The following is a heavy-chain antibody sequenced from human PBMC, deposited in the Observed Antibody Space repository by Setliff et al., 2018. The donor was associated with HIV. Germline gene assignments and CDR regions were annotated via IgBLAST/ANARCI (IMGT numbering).Heavy chain of an antibody. CDR1: GYSFTNYW. J-gene: IGHJ3*02. CDR3: ARRSNPGESGTTGTFSPRNVFDI. V-gene: IGHV5-51*01. D-gene: IGHD1-1*01. CDR2: IYPGDSDT. Sequence: RGESLKISCKGSGYSFTNYWIAWVRQMPGKGLEWMGIIYPGDSDTRDSPSFQGQVTISADKSISTAYLQWSSLKASDTAMYYCARRSNPGESGTTGTFSPRNVFDIWGQGTMVTVSS.